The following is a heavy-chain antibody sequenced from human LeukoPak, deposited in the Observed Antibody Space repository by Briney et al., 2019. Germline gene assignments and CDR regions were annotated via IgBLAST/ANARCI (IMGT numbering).Heavy chain of an antibody. CDR1: GGTFSSYA. V-gene: IGHV1-69*13. Sequence: SVKVSCKASGGTFSSYAISWVRQAPGQGLEWMGGIIPIFGTANYAQKFQGRVTITADESTSTAYMELSSLRSEDTAVYYCARGGDIVVVVAADTPDAFDIWGQGTMVTVSS. CDR3: ARGGDIVVVVAADTPDAFDI. J-gene: IGHJ3*02. CDR2: IIPIFGTA. D-gene: IGHD2-15*01.